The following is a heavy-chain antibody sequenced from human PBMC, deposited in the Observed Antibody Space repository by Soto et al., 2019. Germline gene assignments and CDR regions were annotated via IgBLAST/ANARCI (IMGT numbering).Heavy chain of an antibody. CDR2: IFSGGST. CDR1: GFTFSSND. D-gene: IGHD3-22*01. J-gene: IGHJ3*01. CDR3: ATRPLLPGAP. V-gene: IGHV3-53*01. Sequence: EVQLVESGGGLIQPGGSLRLSCAASGFTFSSNDMNWVRQAPGKGLEWVSLIFSGGSTSYADSVKGRFTISRDNSNYMLYLQMSSLRAEDTAVYYCATRPLLPGAPWGQGTVVTVSS.